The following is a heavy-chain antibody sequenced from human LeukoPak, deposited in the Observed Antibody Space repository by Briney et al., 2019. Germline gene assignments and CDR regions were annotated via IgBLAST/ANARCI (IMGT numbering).Heavy chain of an antibody. J-gene: IGHJ4*02. CDR1: GFIFSSHG. V-gene: IGHV3-30*02. CDR2: IRYDGSNK. CDR3: AKDSIYDILTDYFDY. Sequence: SGRSLRLSCAASGFIFSSHGMHWVRQAPGKGLEWVAFIRYDGSNKYYADSVKGRFTISRDNSKNTLYLQMNSLRAEDTAVYYCAKDSIYDILTDYFDYWGQGTLVTVSS. D-gene: IGHD3-9*01.